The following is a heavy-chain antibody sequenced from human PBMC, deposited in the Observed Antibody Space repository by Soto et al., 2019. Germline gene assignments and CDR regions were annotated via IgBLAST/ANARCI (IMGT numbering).Heavy chain of an antibody. CDR1: GGTFSSYT. V-gene: IGHV1-69*04. D-gene: IGHD3-10*01. J-gene: IGHJ4*02. Sequence: ASVKVSCKASGGTFSSYTISWVRQAPGQGLEWMGRIIPILGIANYAQKFQGRVTITADKSTSTAYMELSSLRSEDTAVYYCAGDLDYGSGSYHASFDYWGQGTRVTVSS. CDR2: IIPILGIA. CDR3: AGDLDYGSGSYHASFDY.